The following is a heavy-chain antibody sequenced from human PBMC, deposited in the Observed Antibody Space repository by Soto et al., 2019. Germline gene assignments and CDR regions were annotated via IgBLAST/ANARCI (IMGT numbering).Heavy chain of an antibody. CDR3: PRHVLTGPYNCFWSGLDV. CDR2: IYFSGST. D-gene: IGHD3-9*01. V-gene: IGHV4-39*01. Sequence: SETLSLTCSVSGGSISSSGYYWGWVRQPPGKGLEWIGNIYFSGSTYYNPSLKSRVTMSIDTSKSQFSLNLSSVTAADTAVYFCPRHVLTGPYNCFWSGLDVWGQGTTVTVSS. CDR1: GGSISSSGYY. J-gene: IGHJ6*02.